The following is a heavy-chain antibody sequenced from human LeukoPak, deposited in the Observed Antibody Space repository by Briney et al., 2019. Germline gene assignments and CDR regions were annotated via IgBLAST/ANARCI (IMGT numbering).Heavy chain of an antibody. CDR3: ARDQSYYYDSSGYYFDY. Sequence: GGSLRLSCAASGFTFSDYYMSWIRQAPGKGLEWASYISSSSSYTNYADSVKGRFTISRDNAKNSLYLQMNSLRAEDTAVYYCARDQSYYYDSSGYYFDYWGQGTLVTVSS. J-gene: IGHJ4*02. D-gene: IGHD3-22*01. V-gene: IGHV3-11*06. CDR1: GFTFSDYY. CDR2: ISSSSSYT.